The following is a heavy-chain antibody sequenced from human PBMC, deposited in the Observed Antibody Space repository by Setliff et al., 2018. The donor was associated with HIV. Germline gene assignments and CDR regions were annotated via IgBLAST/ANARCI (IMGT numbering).Heavy chain of an antibody. D-gene: IGHD4-17*01. Sequence: ASVKVSCKASGYTFTSCAMHWVRQAPGQRLEWMGWINAGNGNTKYSQKFQGRVTVTRDTSASTAYMELSSLRPDDTAVYYCARTDYGGNSGGNYFDYWGQGSLVTVSS. J-gene: IGHJ4*02. V-gene: IGHV1-3*01. CDR2: INAGNGNT. CDR3: ARTDYGGNSGGNYFDY. CDR1: GYTFTSCA.